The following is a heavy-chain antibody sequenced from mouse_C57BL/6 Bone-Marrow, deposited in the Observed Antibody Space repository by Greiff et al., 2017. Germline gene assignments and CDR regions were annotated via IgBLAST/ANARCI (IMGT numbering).Heavy chain of an antibody. J-gene: IGHJ2*01. CDR3: ARLGTGDYFDY. Sequence: QVQLQQPGAELVKPGASVKLSCKASGYTFTSYWMHWVKQRPGQGLEWIGMIHPNSGSTNYNEKFKSKATLTVDKSSSTAYMQLSSLTSEDSAVYYCARLGTGDYFDYWGQGTTLTVSS. D-gene: IGHD3-3*01. CDR1: GYTFTSYW. CDR2: IHPNSGST. V-gene: IGHV1-64*01.